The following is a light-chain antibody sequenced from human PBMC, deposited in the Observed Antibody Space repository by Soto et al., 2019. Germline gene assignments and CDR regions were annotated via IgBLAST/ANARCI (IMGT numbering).Light chain of an antibody. CDR1: QSVDSTF. CDR2: GAS. V-gene: IGKV3-20*01. Sequence: EIVLTQSPGSLSLSPGERATLSCRASQSVDSTFFAWYQKKPGQAPRLLIYGASKRATGVPPRFSGSGSGTDFTLTISRLEPEDFAVYYCQQYMSSVTFGQGTKVEI. J-gene: IGKJ1*01. CDR3: QQYMSSVT.